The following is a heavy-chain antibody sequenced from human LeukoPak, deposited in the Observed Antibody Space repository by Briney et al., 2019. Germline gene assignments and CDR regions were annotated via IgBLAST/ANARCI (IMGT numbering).Heavy chain of an antibody. CDR1: GFTFSSSG. D-gene: IGHD4-11*01. CDR2: IHASGSRA. Sequence: GGSLRLSCAASGFTFSSSGMSWVRQTADKGLEWVSSIHASGSRAYYADSVKGRFTISRDNSKNTLFLQMSSLRAEDTAVYYCAKKYSNSWPAFDYWGQGTLVTVSS. V-gene: IGHV3-23*01. J-gene: IGHJ4*02. CDR3: AKKYSNSWPAFDY.